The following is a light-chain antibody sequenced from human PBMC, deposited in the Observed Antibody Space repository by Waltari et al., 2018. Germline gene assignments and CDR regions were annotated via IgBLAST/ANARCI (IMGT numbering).Light chain of an antibody. CDR2: WSS. CDR3: QQYYDVPYT. CDR1: QSVLNNSNKKNY. J-gene: IGKJ2*01. Sequence: DIVMTQSPDSLPVSLGERTTVNCKSSQSVLNNSNKKNYLVWYQQRPGQPPSLLIYWSSSRNSGIPDRVRGSGSATEFPRTITSLQAEDVAFYYCQQYYDVPYTFGQGTKVEI. V-gene: IGKV4-1*01.